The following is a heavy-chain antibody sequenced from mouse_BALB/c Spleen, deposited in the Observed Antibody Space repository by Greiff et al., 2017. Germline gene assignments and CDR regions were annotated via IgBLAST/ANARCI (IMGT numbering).Heavy chain of an antibody. D-gene: IGHD2-4*01. J-gene: IGHJ4*01. CDR1: GYSITGGYS. CDR2: ISYDGSN. Sequence: EVQLQQSGPGLVKPSQSLSLTCSVTGYSITGGYSWTWLRQFPGNNLEWLVYISYDGSNNYNPSLKNRISITRDTSKNQFFLKLNSVTTEDTATYYCARIYYDYPYYAMDYWGQGTSVTVSS. V-gene: IGHV3-6*02. CDR3: ARIYYDYPYYAMDY.